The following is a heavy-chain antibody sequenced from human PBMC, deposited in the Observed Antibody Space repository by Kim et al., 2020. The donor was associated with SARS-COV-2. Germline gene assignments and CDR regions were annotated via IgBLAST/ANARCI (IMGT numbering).Heavy chain of an antibody. V-gene: IGHV3-66*01. CDR2: IYSGGST. D-gene: IGHD3-22*01. CDR1: GFTVSSNY. Sequence: GGSLRLSCAASGFTVSSNYMSWVRQAPGKGLEWVSVIYSGGSTYYADSVKGRFTIYRDNSKNTLYLQMNSLRAEDTAVYYCARDKYYDSSGYLPAFDIWG. CDR3: ARDKYYDSSGYLPAFDI. J-gene: IGHJ3*02.